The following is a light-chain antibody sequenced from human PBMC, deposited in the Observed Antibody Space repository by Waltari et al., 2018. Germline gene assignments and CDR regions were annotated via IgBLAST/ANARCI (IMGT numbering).Light chain of an antibody. CDR3: AAWDDSLSGVV. J-gene: IGLJ2*01. CDR2: RNN. Sequence: QSVLTQPPSASGTPGQKVTISCSGSSSNIGSNYVYWYQQLPGTAPKLLIYRNNQRRTGVPGRVSGSKSGTSAALASSGLRSEDEADYYCAAWDDSLSGVVFGGGTKLTVL. CDR1: SSNIGSNY. V-gene: IGLV1-47*01.